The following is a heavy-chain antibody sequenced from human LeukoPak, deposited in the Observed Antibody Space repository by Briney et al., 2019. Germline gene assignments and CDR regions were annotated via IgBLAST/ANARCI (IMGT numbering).Heavy chain of an antibody. V-gene: IGHV7-4-1*02. J-gene: IGHJ4*02. D-gene: IGHD3-22*01. CDR2: NNTNTGNP. CDR3: ARGALNYYDSIGFDY. Sequence: ASVKVSCKASGYTFTSYAMNWVRQAPGQGLEWMGWNNTNTGNPTYAPGFTGRFVFSLDTSVSTAYLQISSLKAEDTAVYYCARGALNYYDSIGFDYWGQGTLVTVSS. CDR1: GYTFTSYA.